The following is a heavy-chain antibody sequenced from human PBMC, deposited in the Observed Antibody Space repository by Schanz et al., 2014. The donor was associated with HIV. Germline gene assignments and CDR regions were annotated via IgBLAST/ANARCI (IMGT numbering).Heavy chain of an antibody. D-gene: IGHD3-9*01. CDR3: AREKFSTLTGYPQNAFDI. CDR2: IIPIFGTA. Sequence: QVQLVQSGTEVKKPVSSVKVSCKASGGTFSSYAISWVRQAPGQGLEWMGGIIPIFGTANSAQRFQGRVTITADKSTSTAYMELSSLRSEDTAVYYCAREKFSTLTGYPQNAFDIWGQGTMVTVSS. CDR1: GGTFSSYA. J-gene: IGHJ3*02. V-gene: IGHV1-69*06.